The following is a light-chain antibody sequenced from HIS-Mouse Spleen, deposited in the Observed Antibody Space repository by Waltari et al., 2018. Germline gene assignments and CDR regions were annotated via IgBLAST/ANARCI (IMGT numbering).Light chain of an antibody. CDR2: EGS. Sequence: QSALTQPASVSGSPGQSITISCTGTSSDVGSYNLVSWYQQHPGNAPILMIYEGSKRPSWGSNPVSWSKSCHPASLTISWLPAEDQADYYRCLYAGSSTWVFGGGTKLTVL. V-gene: IGLV2-23*01. J-gene: IGLJ3*02. CDR3: CLYAGSSTWV. CDR1: SSDVGSYNL.